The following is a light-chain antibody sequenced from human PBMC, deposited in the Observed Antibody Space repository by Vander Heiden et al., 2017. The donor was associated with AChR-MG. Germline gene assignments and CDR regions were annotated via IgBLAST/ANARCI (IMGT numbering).Light chain of an antibody. J-gene: IGLJ1*01. V-gene: IGLV2-11*01. CDR3: CSYAGSYTF. CDR1: SSDVGGYNY. Sequence: QSALTQPRSVSGSPGQSVTISCTGTSSDVGGYNYVSWYQQHPGKAHRLMIYDVSKRPSGGPDRFSGSKSGNTASLTISGLQAEDEADYYCCSYAGSYTFFGTGTKVTVL. CDR2: DVS.